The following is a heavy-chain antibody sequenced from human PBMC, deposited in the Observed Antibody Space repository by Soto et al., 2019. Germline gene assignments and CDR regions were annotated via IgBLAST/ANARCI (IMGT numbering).Heavy chain of an antibody. CDR3: ARVEYYGSGSYSY. J-gene: IGHJ4*02. CDR2: LSAYNGNT. CDR1: GYTFSSYD. V-gene: IGHV1-18*01. Sequence: QVQLVQSGAEVRKPGASVKVSCKASGYTFSSYDISWVRQAPGKGLEWMGWLSAYNGNTKYAQKLQGRVTMTTDTSTSTAYMELRSLRFDDTAVYYCARVEYYGSGSYSYWGQGTLVTVSS. D-gene: IGHD3-10*01.